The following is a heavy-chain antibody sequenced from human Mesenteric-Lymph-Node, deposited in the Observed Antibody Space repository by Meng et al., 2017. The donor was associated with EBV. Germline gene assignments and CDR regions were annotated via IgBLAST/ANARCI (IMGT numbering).Heavy chain of an antibody. J-gene: IGHJ4*02. Sequence: QLQLQESGSGLVKPSQTLSLTCTVSGGSVNSGGYSWSWIRQSPEKGLEWIGYVHHSGLTYYNPSLETRVIISLERSKNQFSLKLTSVTAADTAVYYCAGGGYVNQFNYWGQGTLVTVSS. CDR3: AGGGYVNQFNY. CDR1: GGSVNSGGYS. D-gene: IGHD5-12*01. CDR2: VHHSGLT. V-gene: IGHV4-30-2*06.